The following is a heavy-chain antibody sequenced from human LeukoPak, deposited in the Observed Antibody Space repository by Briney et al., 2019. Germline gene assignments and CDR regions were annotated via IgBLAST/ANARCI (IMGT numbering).Heavy chain of an antibody. D-gene: IGHD1-26*01. CDR1: GYSITRAYN. CDR2: ISHGGST. Sequence: SETLSLTCTVSGYSITRAYNWGWIRQSTGKGLEWIGSISHGGSTYYNPSLKSRVTISVDTSKNHFSLKLSSVTAPDTAVYFCARGEVGEFDHWGQGTLVTVSS. J-gene: IGHJ4*02. V-gene: IGHV4-38-2*02. CDR3: ARGEVGEFDH.